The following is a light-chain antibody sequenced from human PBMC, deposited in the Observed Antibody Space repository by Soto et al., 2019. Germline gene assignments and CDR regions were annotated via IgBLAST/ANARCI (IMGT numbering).Light chain of an antibody. CDR3: CSYAGSDTYV. Sequence: QSALTQPRSVSVSPGQSVTISCTGTSSDVGDYNFVSWYQQYPGKAPKLVIFDVSKRPSGVPDRFSGSKSGNTASLTISGLQADDEADYYCCSYAGSDTYVFGTGTKLTVL. J-gene: IGLJ1*01. V-gene: IGLV2-11*01. CDR1: SSDVGDYNF. CDR2: DVS.